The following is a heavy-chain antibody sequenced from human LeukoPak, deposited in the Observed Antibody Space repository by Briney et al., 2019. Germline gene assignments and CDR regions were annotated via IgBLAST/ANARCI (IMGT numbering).Heavy chain of an antibody. CDR1: GGSISSRSYY. CDR2: IYYSGST. D-gene: IGHD5-18*01. Sequence: SETLSLTCTVSGGSISSRSYYWGWIRQPPGKGLEWIGSIYYSGSTNYNPSLKSRVTISVDTSKNQFSLKLSSVTAADTAVYYCARAQPGYSYGYRPWGQGTLVTVSS. J-gene: IGHJ5*02. V-gene: IGHV4-39*07. CDR3: ARAQPGYSYGYRP.